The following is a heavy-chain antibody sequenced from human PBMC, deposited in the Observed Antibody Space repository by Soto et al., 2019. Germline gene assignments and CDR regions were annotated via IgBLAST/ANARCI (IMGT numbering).Heavy chain of an antibody. J-gene: IGHJ4*02. CDR3: AKSSLRYFDWSHDY. CDR1: GFTFSSYA. CDR2: ISGSGGST. D-gene: IGHD3-9*01. Sequence: GGSLRFSCAASGFTFSSYAMSWVRQAPGKGLEWVSAISGSGGSTYYADSVKGRFTISRDNSKNTLYLQMNSLRAEDTDVDYCAKSSLRYFDWSHDYWGQGTLVSVSS. V-gene: IGHV3-23*01.